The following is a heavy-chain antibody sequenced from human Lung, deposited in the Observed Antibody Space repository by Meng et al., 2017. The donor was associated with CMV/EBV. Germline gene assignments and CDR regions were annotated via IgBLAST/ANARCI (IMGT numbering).Heavy chain of an antibody. Sequence: SVXVSXXASGGRFRSYAISWVRQAPGQGLEWMGGFIPVFGTANYAQKFQGRVTITTDESTSKAYMELSSLRSEDTAIYYCARGLTIAVAGTKFGSWGQGTXVTVSS. CDR3: ARGLTIAVAGTKFGS. CDR2: FIPVFGTA. D-gene: IGHD6-13*01. CDR1: GGRFRSYA. V-gene: IGHV1-69*05. J-gene: IGHJ4*02.